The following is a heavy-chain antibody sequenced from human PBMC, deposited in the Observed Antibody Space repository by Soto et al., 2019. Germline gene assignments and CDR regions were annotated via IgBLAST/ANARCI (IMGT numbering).Heavy chain of an antibody. J-gene: IGHJ4*02. CDR1: GASITYGAFS. Sequence: QLQLQESGSGVVKTSETLSLTCTVSGASITYGAFSWSWIRQSPGKGLEWLGYISHLETTYFHPSFKSRLTMSIDRARNQFSLRLTSVTAADVAFYYCARGGGYDPFDSWGQGVLVTVSS. CDR2: ISHLETT. D-gene: IGHD5-12*01. V-gene: IGHV4-30-2*06. CDR3: ARGGGYDPFDS.